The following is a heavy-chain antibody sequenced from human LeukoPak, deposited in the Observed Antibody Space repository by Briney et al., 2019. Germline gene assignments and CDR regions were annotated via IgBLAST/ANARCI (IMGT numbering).Heavy chain of an antibody. V-gene: IGHV1-46*01. D-gene: IGHD6-19*01. J-gene: IGHJ4*02. CDR1: GYTFTSHY. CDR2: INPSGGST. CDR3: ARVDGIAVAGPFDY. Sequence: GASVKVSCKASGYTFTSHYMHWVRQPPGQGLEWMGIINPSGGSTSYAQKFQGRVTMTRDMSTSTVYMELSSLRSEDTAVYYCARVDGIAVAGPFDYWGQGTLVTVSS.